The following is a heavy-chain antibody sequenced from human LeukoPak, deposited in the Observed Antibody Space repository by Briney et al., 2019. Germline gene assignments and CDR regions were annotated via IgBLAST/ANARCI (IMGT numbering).Heavy chain of an antibody. V-gene: IGHV3-66*01. Sequence: PGGSLRLSCAASGFTVSSNYMSWVRQAPGKGLEWVSVIYSGGSTYYADSVKGRFTISRDNSKNTLYLQMNSLRAEDTAVYYCARTPLPYSSGWFYYFDYWGQGTLVTVSS. CDR2: IYSGGST. D-gene: IGHD6-19*01. CDR3: ARTPLPYSSGWFYYFDY. J-gene: IGHJ4*02. CDR1: GFTVSSNY.